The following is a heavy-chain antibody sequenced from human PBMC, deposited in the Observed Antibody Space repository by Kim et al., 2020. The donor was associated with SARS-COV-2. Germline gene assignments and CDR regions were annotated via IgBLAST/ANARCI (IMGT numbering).Heavy chain of an antibody. D-gene: IGHD1-7*01. V-gene: IGHV3-21*01. Sequence: GGSLRLSCAASGFTFSSYSMNWVRQAPGKGLEWVSSISSSSSYIYYADSVKGRFTISRDNAKNSLYLQMNSLRAEDTAVYYCARDNVNYQGFDYWGQGTLVTVSS. CDR3: ARDNVNYQGFDY. J-gene: IGHJ4*02. CDR2: ISSSSSYI. CDR1: GFTFSSYS.